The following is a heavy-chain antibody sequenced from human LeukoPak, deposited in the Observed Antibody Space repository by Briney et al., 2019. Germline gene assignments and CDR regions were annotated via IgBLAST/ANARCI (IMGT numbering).Heavy chain of an antibody. CDR2: INPKSGGT. V-gene: IGHV1-2*02. J-gene: IGHJ4*02. CDR1: GYTFTGYY. D-gene: IGHD4-4*01. Sequence: ASVKVSCKASGYTFTGYYMHWVRQAPGQGLEWMGWINPKSGGTNYAQKFQGRVTMTRDTSISTAYMELSRLRSDDTAVYYCAREVRYSNYRNFDYWGQGTLVTVSS. CDR3: AREVRYSNYRNFDY.